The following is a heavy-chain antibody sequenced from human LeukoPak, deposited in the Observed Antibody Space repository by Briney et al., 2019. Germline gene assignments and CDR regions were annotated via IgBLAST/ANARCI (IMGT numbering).Heavy chain of an antibody. V-gene: IGHV3-48*02. Sequence: GGSLRLSCASSGFTFSAYHMNWVRQAPGKGLEWISFISSDSGTLYYADSVKGRFTISRDNAANSLYLQMNNLRDEDTAVYYCARDDLTYYDFWSGSGPTNWFDPWGQGTLVTVSS. CDR3: ARDDLTYYDFWSGSGPTNWFDP. CDR1: GFTFSAYH. D-gene: IGHD3-3*01. CDR2: ISSDSGTL. J-gene: IGHJ5*02.